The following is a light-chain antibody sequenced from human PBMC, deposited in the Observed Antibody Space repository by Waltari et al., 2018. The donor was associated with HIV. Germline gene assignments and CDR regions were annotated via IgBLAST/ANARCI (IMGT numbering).Light chain of an antibody. V-gene: IGKV3-15*01. Sequence: EIVMTQSPATLSLSHGERATRSCRASQSISSKLAWYQQKPGQPPRLLLYSASTRVACIPARFSGSGSGTEFTLTISSLQSEDFAVYYCQQYNNWPPITFGGGTKVEIK. CDR3: QQYNNWPPIT. J-gene: IGKJ4*01. CDR1: QSISSK. CDR2: SAS.